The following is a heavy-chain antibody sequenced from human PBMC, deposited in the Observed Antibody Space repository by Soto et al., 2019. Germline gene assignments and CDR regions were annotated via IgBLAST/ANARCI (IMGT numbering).Heavy chain of an antibody. J-gene: IGHJ4*02. D-gene: IGHD3-16*01. CDR2: ISAYNGNT. V-gene: IGHV1-18*01. CDR1: GYTFTNFG. Sequence: ASVKVSCKASGYTFTNFGISWVRQAPGQGLEWMGWISAYNGNTNYAQKFQGRVTMTTDTSTSTAYMEVRSLGFDDTAVYYCARGGPPIDYWGEGTLVTVPS. CDR3: ARGGPPIDY.